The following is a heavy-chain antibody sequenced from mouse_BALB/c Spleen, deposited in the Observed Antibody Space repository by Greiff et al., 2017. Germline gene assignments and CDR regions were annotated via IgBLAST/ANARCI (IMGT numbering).Heavy chain of an antibody. J-gene: IGHJ4*01. Sequence: EVQRVESGGGLVQPGGSRKLSCAASGFTFSSFGMHWVRQAPEKGLEWVAYISSGSSTIYYADTVKGRFTISRDNPKNTLFLQMTSLRSEDTAMYYCARTPRDYWGQGTPVTVSA. CDR1: GFTFSSFG. CDR2: ISSGSSTI. CDR3: ARTPRDY. V-gene: IGHV5-17*02.